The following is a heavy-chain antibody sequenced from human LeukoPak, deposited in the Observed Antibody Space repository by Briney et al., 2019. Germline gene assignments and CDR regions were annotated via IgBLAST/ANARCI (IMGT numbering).Heavy chain of an antibody. CDR3: ARGGVFDY. Sequence: PSETLSLTCAVYGGSFSGYYWSWIRQPPGKGLEWIGEINHSGSTNYNPSLKRRVTISVDTSKNQFSLKLSAVTAADTAVYYCARGGVFDYWGQGTLVTVSS. CDR2: INHSGST. V-gene: IGHV4-34*01. J-gene: IGHJ4*02. D-gene: IGHD3-16*01. CDR1: GGSFSGYY.